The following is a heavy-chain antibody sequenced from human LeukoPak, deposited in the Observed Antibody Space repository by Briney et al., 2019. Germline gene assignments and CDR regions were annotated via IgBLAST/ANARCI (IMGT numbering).Heavy chain of an antibody. CDR2: INSDGSST. D-gene: IGHD2-8*01. J-gene: IGHJ4*02. V-gene: IGHV3-74*01. Sequence: GGSLRLSCAASGFTFSSYWMHWVRQAPGRGLVWVSRINSDGSSTSYAGSVKGRFTISRDNAKNTLYLQMNSLRAEDTAVYYCARGHQVYCTNGVCYSGLFYNWGQGTLVTVSS. CDR3: ARGHQVYCTNGVCYSGLFYN. CDR1: GFTFSSYW.